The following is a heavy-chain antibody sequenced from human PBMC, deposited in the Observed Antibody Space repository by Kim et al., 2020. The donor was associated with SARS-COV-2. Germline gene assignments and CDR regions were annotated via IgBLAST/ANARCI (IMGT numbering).Heavy chain of an antibody. V-gene: IGHV3-7*01. CDR3: AKGGGFDH. Sequence: SAEGYADSVKSRFTSSRDDARNSLYLQMNNLGGEDAAVYYCAKGGGFDHWGQGTLVTVPS. CDR2: SAE. J-gene: IGHJ4*02. D-gene: IGHD3-16*01.